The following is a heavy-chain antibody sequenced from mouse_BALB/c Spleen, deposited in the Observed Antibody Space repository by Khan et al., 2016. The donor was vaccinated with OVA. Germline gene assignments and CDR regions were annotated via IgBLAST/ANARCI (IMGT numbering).Heavy chain of an antibody. CDR1: GYTFTSYY. CDR2: INPSNGGT. Sequence: QIQLVQSGAELVKPGASVKLSCKASGYTFTSYYMYWVKQRPGQGLEWIGEINPSNGGTNVNEKFKSKATLTVDKSSSPAYMEVSSLKSEDSAVYYCTRGGYGSPFAYWGQGTLVTVSA. J-gene: IGHJ3*01. CDR3: TRGGYGSPFAY. D-gene: IGHD1-1*01. V-gene: IGHV1S81*02.